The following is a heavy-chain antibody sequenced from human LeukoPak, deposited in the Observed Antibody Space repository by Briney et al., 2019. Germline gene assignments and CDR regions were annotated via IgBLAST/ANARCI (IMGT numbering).Heavy chain of an antibody. CDR2: IDRDGLTR. CDR3: AASKWSGAVDF. CDR1: GLMFHEHW. V-gene: IGHV3-74*03. D-gene: IGHD3-3*01. Sequence: GGSLRLSCVSSGLMFHEHWMLWVRQVPGKGLEWVSRIDRDGLTREYADSVKGRFTITRDNARKMAHLEMYSVRDEDTAIYYCAASKWSGAVDFWGQGARVIVSS. J-gene: IGHJ4*02.